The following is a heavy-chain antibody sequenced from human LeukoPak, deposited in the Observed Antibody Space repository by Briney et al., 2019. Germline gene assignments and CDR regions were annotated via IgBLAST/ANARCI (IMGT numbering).Heavy chain of an antibody. V-gene: IGHV3-74*01. Sequence: GGSLRLSCAASGYTFSSYWMHWGRQAPGKGLVWVSRINSDGSDTSYADSVKGRFTISRDNAKNTLYLQINTLRAEDTAVYYCVRDLTSGYGPGSYPDYWGQGTLVTVSS. CDR2: INSDGSDT. J-gene: IGHJ4*02. CDR3: VRDLTSGYGPGSYPDY. CDR1: GYTFSSYW. D-gene: IGHD3-10*01.